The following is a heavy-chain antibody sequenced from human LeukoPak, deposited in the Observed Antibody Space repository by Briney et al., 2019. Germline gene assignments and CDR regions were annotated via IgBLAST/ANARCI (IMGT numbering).Heavy chain of an antibody. CDR1: GFTFSSYG. CDR2: ISSSGSYI. J-gene: IGHJ4*02. D-gene: IGHD1-26*01. CDR3: VPKMGAGH. Sequence: PGGSLRLSCAASGFTFSSYGMSWVRQAPGKGLEWVSFISSSGSYIFHADSVKGRFTISRDNAKNSLYLQMNSLRAEDTAVYYCVPKMGAGHWGQGTLVTVSS. V-gene: IGHV3-21*01.